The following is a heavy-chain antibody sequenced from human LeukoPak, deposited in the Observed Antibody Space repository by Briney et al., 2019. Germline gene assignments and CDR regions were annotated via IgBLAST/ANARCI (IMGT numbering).Heavy chain of an antibody. Sequence: GGSLRLSCAASGFTFSSYGMHWVRQAPGKGLEWVAVISYDGSNKYYADSVKGRFTISRDNSKNTLYLQMNSLRAEDTAVYYCAKGPYYYGSGSYDPWGQGTLATVSS. D-gene: IGHD3-10*01. CDR2: ISYDGSNK. V-gene: IGHV3-30*18. CDR1: GFTFSSYG. J-gene: IGHJ5*02. CDR3: AKGPYYYGSGSYDP.